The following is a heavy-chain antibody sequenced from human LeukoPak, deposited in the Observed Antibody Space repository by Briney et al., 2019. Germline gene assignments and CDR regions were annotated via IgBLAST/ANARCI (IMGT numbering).Heavy chain of an antibody. J-gene: IGHJ4*02. CDR3: ATEQWLARGYFDY. Sequence: ASVKVSCKASGGTFSSYAISWVRQAPGQGLEWMGGIIPIFGTANYAQKFQGRVTITTDESTSTAYMELSSLRSEDTAVYYCATEQWLARGYFDYWGQGTLVTVPS. D-gene: IGHD6-19*01. CDR2: IIPIFGTA. CDR1: GGTFSSYA. V-gene: IGHV1-69*05.